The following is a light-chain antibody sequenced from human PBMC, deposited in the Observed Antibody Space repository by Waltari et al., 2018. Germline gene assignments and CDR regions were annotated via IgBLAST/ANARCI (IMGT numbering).Light chain of an antibody. Sequence: QSPLTQPASVSGSPGQSITISCTGTRSAIGGYTLVSWYQQHPGKAPRLMIYDVSDRPSGVSNRFSGSKSGNTASLTISGLQAEDEADYYCSSYASGNTLFGGGTKLTVL. CDR2: DVS. J-gene: IGLJ2*01. CDR3: SSYASGNTL. CDR1: RSAIGGYTL. V-gene: IGLV2-14*03.